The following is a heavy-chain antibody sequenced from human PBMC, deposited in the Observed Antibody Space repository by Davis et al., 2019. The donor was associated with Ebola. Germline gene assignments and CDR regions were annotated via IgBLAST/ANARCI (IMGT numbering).Heavy chain of an antibody. D-gene: IGHD3-10*01. V-gene: IGHV4-30-4*01. CDR1: GGSISSGDYY. J-gene: IGHJ4*02. Sequence: LRLSCTVSGGSISSGDYYWSWIRQPPGKGLEWIGYIYYSGSTYYNPSLKSRVTISVDTSKNQFSLKLSSVTAADTAVYYCARERSWFGEFSHFDYWGQGTLVTVSS. CDR2: IYYSGST. CDR3: ARERSWFGEFSHFDY.